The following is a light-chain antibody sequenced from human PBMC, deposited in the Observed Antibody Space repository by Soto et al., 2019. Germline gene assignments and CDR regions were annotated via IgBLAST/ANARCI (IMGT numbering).Light chain of an antibody. J-gene: IGKJ2*01. Sequence: EIVLTQSPGTLSLSPGQRATLSCRASQSVSSSYLAWYQQKPGQAPRLLIYGVSIRATGIPDRFSGSGSGTDFTLTISRLEPEDFAVYYCQQSGSSMYTFGQGTHLEIK. CDR2: GVS. V-gene: IGKV3-20*01. CDR3: QQSGSSMYT. CDR1: QSVSSSY.